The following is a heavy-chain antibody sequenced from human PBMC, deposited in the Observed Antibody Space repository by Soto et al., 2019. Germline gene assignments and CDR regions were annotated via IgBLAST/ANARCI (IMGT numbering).Heavy chain of an antibody. CDR1: GGSITNYY. CDR2: IYYRGST. J-gene: IGHJ6*03. Sequence: SETLSLTCIVSGGSITNYYWSWIRQPPEKGLEWIGYIYYRGSTNYNPSLKSRVTISVDTSKNQFSLKLTSVTAADTAVYYCVRQKRAISGLSIMDVWGKGTTVTVSS. CDR3: VRQKRAISGLSIMDV. D-gene: IGHD3-3*01. V-gene: IGHV4-59*08.